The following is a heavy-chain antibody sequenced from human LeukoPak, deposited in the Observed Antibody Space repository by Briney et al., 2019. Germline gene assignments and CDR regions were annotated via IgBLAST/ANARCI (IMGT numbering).Heavy chain of an antibody. D-gene: IGHD2-2*01. V-gene: IGHV1-2*02. J-gene: IGHJ5*02. CDR3: ARRYTVVVPAAIWFDP. Sequence: ASVKVSCMASGYTFTGYYMHWVRQAPGQGLEWMGWINPNSGGTNYAQKFQGRVTMTRDTSISTAYMELSRPRSDDTAVYYCARRYTVVVPAAIWFDPWGQGTLVTVSS. CDR2: INPNSGGT. CDR1: GYTFTGYY.